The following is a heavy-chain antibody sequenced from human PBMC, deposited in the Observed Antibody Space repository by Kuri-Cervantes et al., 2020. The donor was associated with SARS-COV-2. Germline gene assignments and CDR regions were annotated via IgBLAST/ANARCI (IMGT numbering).Heavy chain of an antibody. Sequence: SETLSLTCAVYGGSFSDYYWSWVRQPPGKGLEWIGEINHSGSTNYNPSLKSRVTISVDTSKNQFSLKLSSVTAADTAVYYCANTAGSSGGWGQGTLVTVSS. CDR1: GGSFSDYY. V-gene: IGHV4-34*01. J-gene: IGHJ4*02. D-gene: IGHD6-19*01. CDR3: ANTAGSSGG. CDR2: INHSGST.